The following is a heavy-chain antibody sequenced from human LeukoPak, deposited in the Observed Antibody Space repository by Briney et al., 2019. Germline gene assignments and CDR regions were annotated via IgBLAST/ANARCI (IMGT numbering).Heavy chain of an antibody. CDR2: TYYRSKWYN. J-gene: IGHJ4*02. CDR1: GDSVSSKNDA. CDR3: ERDFGTTGWHTFDY. V-gene: IGHV6-1*01. D-gene: IGHD6-19*01. Sequence: SQTLSLTCVVSGDSVSSKNDAWNWIRQSPSRGLEWLGRTYYRSKWYNDYAESMEGRMTISQDTSKNQYSLHLNSVTPDDTAVYYCERDFGTTGWHTFDYWGQGTLVTVSS.